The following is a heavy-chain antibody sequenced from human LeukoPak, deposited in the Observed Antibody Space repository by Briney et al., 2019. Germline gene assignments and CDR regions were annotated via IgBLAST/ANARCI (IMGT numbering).Heavy chain of an antibody. CDR2: IIPIFGTA. J-gene: IGHJ5*02. V-gene: IGHV1-69*06. D-gene: IGHD5-12*01. Sequence: ASVRVSCTASGGTFSNYAISWVRQAPGQGLEWMGEIIPIFGTANYAQKFRGRVTITADKSTRTACMELSSLRSEETAVYYCARGLYKYSGYDLAWFDPWGQGTLVTVSS. CDR1: GGTFSNYA. CDR3: ARGLYKYSGYDLAWFDP.